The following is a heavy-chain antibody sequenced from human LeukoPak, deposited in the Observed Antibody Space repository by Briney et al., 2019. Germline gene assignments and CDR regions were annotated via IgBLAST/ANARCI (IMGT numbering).Heavy chain of an antibody. CDR3: ARRGTGDLSWFDP. CDR1: GGSFSGYY. J-gene: IGHJ5*02. V-gene: IGHV4-34*01. D-gene: IGHD7-27*01. Sequence: SETLSLTCAVYGGSFSGYYWSWIRQPPGKGLEWIGEINHSGSTNYNPSLKSRVTISVDTSKNQFSLKLSSVTAADTAVYYCARRGTGDLSWFDPWGQGTLVTVSS. CDR2: INHSGST.